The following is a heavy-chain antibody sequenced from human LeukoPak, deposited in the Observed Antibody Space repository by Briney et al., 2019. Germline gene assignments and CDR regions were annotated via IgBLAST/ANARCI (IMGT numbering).Heavy chain of an antibody. CDR1: GGSISSSSYY. D-gene: IGHD2-15*01. V-gene: IGHV4-39*07. J-gene: IGHJ5*02. CDR2: IYYSGST. Sequence: PSETLSLTCTVSGGSISSSSYYWGWIRQPPGKGLEWIGSIYYSGSTYYNPSLKSRVTISVDRSKNQFSLKLSSVTAAETAVYYCAREEVQDCSGGSCYWFYPWGQGTLVTASS. CDR3: AREEVQDCSGGSCYWFYP.